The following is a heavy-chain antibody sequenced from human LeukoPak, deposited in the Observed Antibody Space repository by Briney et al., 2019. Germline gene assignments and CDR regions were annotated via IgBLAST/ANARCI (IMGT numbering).Heavy chain of an antibody. CDR1: GGSISSYY. D-gene: IGHD6-19*01. V-gene: IGHV4-4*07. CDR2: IYTSGGT. CDR3: ARVRKGIEAGQFDY. J-gene: IGHJ4*02. Sequence: SETLSLTCTVSGGSISSYYWSWIRQPAGKGLEWIGRIYTSGGTNYNPSLKSRVTMSVDTSKNQFSLKLSSVTAADTAVYYCARVRKGIEAGQFDYWGQGTLVTVSS.